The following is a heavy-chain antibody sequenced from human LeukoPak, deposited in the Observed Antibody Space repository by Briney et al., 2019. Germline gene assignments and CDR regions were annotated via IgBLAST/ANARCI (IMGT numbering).Heavy chain of an antibody. V-gene: IGHV4-59*08. D-gene: IGHD2-15*01. J-gene: IGHJ4*02. CDR1: GGSINSYY. CDR2: IYYSGSA. CDR3: ARGGSQFDY. Sequence: SETLSPTCTVSGGSINSYYWSWIRQPPGKGLEWIGYIYYSGSANYNPSLKSRVTISVDTSKNQISLKLSSVTAADTAVYYCARGGSQFDYWGQGTLVTVSS.